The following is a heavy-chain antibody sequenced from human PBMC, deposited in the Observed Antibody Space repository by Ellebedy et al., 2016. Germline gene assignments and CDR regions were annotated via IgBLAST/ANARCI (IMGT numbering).Heavy chain of an antibody. CDR3: ERDSRVTFGGLIVYFDF. V-gene: IGHV1-18*01. Sequence: ASVKVSCKASGYTFTSYGISWARQAPGQGLEWMGWISAYNGNTKYAQKLQGRVTMTTDTSTSTAYMELSSLRSDDTAVYYCERDSRVTFGGLIVYFDFWGQGTLVTVSS. CDR1: GYTFTSYG. D-gene: IGHD3-16*02. J-gene: IGHJ4*02. CDR2: ISAYNGNT.